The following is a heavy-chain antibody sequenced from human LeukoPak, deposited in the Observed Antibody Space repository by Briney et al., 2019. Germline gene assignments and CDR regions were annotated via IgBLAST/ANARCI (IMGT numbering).Heavy chain of an antibody. V-gene: IGHV4-31*03. CDR1: GGSISSGGYY. CDR3: ARDTGFWSGYYGGGWRWFDP. D-gene: IGHD3-3*01. CDR2: IYYSGST. Sequence: SETLSLTCTVSGGSISSGGYYWSWIRQHPGKGLEWIGYIYYSGSTYYNPSLKSRVTISVDTSKNQFSLKLSSVTAADTAVYYCARDTGFWSGYYGGGWRWFDPWGQGTLVTVSS. J-gene: IGHJ5*02.